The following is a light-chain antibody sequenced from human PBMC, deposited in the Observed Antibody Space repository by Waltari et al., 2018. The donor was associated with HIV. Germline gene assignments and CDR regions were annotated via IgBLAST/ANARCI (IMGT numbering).Light chain of an antibody. CDR3: AAWDDRLDGQGV. J-gene: IGLJ3*02. Sequence: QSVLTQPPSASGTPGQRVTISCSGTRSNIGTNTVNWYQIIPGTAPKLLIYNDNQRPSGVPDRFSVSRSGTSASLAISGLQSEDEADYYCAAWDDRLDGQGVFGGGTTLTVL. V-gene: IGLV1-44*01. CDR2: NDN. CDR1: RSNIGTNT.